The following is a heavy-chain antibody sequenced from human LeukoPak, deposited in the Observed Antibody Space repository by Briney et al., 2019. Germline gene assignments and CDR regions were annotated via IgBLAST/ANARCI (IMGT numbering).Heavy chain of an antibody. Sequence: ASVKVSCKASGGTFSSYAISWVRQAPGQGLEWMGRIIPILGIANYAQKFQGRVTITADKSTSTAYMGLSSLRSEDTAVYYCATRRDGYPPGGDYWGQGTLVTVSS. J-gene: IGHJ4*02. CDR3: ATRRDGYPPGGDY. CDR1: GGTFSSYA. CDR2: IIPILGIA. D-gene: IGHD5-24*01. V-gene: IGHV1-69*04.